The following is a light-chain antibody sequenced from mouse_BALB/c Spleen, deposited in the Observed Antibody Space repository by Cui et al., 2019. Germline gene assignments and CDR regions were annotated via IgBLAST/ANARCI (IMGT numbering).Light chain of an antibody. CDR1: SSVSY. V-gene: IGKV4-80*01. J-gene: IGKJ1*01. CDR2: STS. Sequence: QIVLTQSPAIMSASLGEELTLTCSSSSSVSYMHWYQQKSGTSPKLLIYSTSNLASGVPSRVSGSGSGTCYSLTISSVEAEDAADYYCHQWSSYPWTFGGGTKLEIK. CDR3: HQWSSYPWT.